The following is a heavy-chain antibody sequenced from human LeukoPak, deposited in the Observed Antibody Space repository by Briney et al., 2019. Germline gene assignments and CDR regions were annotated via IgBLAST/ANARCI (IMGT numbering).Heavy chain of an antibody. CDR3: ARLAAARTDY. CDR1: GYSFTSYW. Sequence: GESLKISCKGSGYSFTSYWLGWVRQMPGKGLEWVGIIYPGDSDTRYSPSFQGQVTISADKSISTAYLQRSSLKASDTAMYYCARLAAARTDYWGQGTLVTVSS. CDR2: IYPGDSDT. J-gene: IGHJ4*02. D-gene: IGHD6-13*01. V-gene: IGHV5-51*01.